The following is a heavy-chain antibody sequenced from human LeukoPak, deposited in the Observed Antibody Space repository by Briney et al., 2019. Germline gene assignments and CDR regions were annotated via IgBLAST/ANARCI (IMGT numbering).Heavy chain of an antibody. V-gene: IGHV4-59*08. CDR1: GGSISSYY. CDR3: ARHFWSSGYFSMDV. J-gene: IGHJ6*03. CDR2: IYYSGST. D-gene: IGHD3-3*01. Sequence: SETLSPTCTVSGGSISSYYWSWIRQPPGKGLEWIGYIYYSGSTNYNPSLKSRVTISVDTSKNQFSLKLSSVTAADTAVYYCARHFWSSGYFSMDVWGKGTTVTVSS.